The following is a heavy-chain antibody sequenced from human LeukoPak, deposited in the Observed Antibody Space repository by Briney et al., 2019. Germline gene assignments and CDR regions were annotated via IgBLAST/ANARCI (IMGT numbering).Heavy chain of an antibody. Sequence: GGSQRLSCAASGVTFSSHWMTWVRQAPGKGLEWVANIKEDGTEIYYVDSVKGRFTISRDNAKDSLYLQMNSLRAEDTAVYYCSLGVYYLDHWGQGTLVTVSS. V-gene: IGHV3-7*02. CDR1: GVTFSSHW. CDR3: SLGVYYLDH. D-gene: IGHD2-8*01. J-gene: IGHJ4*02. CDR2: IKEDGTEI.